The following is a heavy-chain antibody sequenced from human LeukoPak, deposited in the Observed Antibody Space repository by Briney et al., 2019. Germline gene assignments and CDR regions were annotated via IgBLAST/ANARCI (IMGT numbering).Heavy chain of an antibody. CDR1: GFTLSSYS. CDR3: ASSWGSSWYLDY. V-gene: IGHV3-21*01. J-gene: IGHJ4*02. CDR2: ISSSSSYI. D-gene: IGHD6-13*01. Sequence: GGSLRLSCAASGFTLSSYSMNWVRQAPGKGLEWVSSISSSSSYIYYADSVKGRFTISRDNAKNSLYLQMNSLRAEDTALYYCASSWGSSWYLDYWGQGTLVTVSS.